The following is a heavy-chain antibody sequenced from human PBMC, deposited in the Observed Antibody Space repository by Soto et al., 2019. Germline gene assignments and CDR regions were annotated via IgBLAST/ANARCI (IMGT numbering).Heavy chain of an antibody. CDR2: IYYSGST. J-gene: IGHJ4*02. CDR1: GGSISSGGYY. V-gene: IGHV4-31*03. CDR3: ARDSRGDIPDY. Sequence: PSETLSLTCTVSGGSISSGGYYWSWIRQHPGKGLEWIGYIYYSGSTYYNPSLKSRVTISVDTSKNQFSLKLSSVAAADTAVYYCARDSRGDIPDYWGQGTLVTVSS. D-gene: IGHD2-15*01.